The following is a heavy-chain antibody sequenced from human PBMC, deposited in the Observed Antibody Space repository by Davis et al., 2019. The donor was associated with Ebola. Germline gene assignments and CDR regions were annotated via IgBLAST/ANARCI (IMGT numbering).Heavy chain of an antibody. CDR2: IYYNGNA. V-gene: IGHV4-30-4*07. CDR1: GGSVSSGGYS. CDR3: ARGVTTATTGWFDP. D-gene: IGHD4-17*01. J-gene: IGHJ5*02. Sequence: SETLSLTCTVSGGSVSSGGYSWSWIRQPPGKGLEWIGYIYYNGNAYYNPSLKSRVTISMNTSRNHFSLKLSSVTAADTALYYCARGVTTATTGWFDPWGQGTLVTVSS.